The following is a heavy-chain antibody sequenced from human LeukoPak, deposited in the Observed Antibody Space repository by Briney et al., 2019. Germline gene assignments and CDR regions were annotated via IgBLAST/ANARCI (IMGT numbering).Heavy chain of an antibody. CDR1: GFTFGDYA. J-gene: IGHJ4*02. CDR2: ISGSGGNK. CDR3: ATRIAVAGTVY. V-gene: IGHV3-23*01. Sequence: PGRSLRLSYTASGFTFGDYAMSWVRQAPGKGLEWVSVISGSGGNKYYTDSVKGRFAISRDNSKNTLYLQMNSLRAEDTAVYYCATRIAVAGTVYWGQGTLVTVSS. D-gene: IGHD6-19*01.